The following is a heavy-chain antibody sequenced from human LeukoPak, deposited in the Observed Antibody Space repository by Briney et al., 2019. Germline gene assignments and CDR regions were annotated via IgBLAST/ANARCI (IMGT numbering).Heavy chain of an antibody. D-gene: IGHD6-13*01. CDR1: GGSISSGSYY. CDR2: IYTSGST. V-gene: IGHV4-61*02. Sequence: SQTLSLTCTVSGGSISSGSYYWSWIRQPAGKGLEWIGRIYTSGSTNYNPSLKSRVTLSVDTSKNQFSLNLSSMTAADTAVYYCARVDSINWYDSRGYFDYWGQGTLVTVSS. J-gene: IGHJ4*02. CDR3: ARVDSINWYDSRGYFDY.